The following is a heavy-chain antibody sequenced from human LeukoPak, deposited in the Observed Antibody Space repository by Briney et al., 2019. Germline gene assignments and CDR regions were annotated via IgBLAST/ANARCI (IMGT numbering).Heavy chain of an antibody. D-gene: IGHD1-26*01. Sequence: GGSLRLSCVGSGFTFREFDMTWVRQTAGRGLEWLSYIGGSGSPVLYADSVKGRFSVSRDNAKKSLFLQMNGLRVEDTGIYYCARIGSTGTYNRAFQYWGPGTLVVVSS. CDR1: GFTFREFD. CDR3: ARIGSTGTYNRAFQY. V-gene: IGHV3-48*03. CDR2: IGGSGSPV. J-gene: IGHJ4*02.